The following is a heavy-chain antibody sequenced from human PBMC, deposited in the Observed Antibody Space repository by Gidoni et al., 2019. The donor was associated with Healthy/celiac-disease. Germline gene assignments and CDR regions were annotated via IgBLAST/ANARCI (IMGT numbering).Heavy chain of an antibody. CDR3: ARVRNRGAGSPNWFDP. Sequence: EVQLVESGGGLVQPGGSLRLSCAASGFTFSSYEMNWVRQAPGKGLEWVSYISSSGSTIYYADSVKGRFTISRDNAKNSLYLQMNSLRAEDTAVYYCARVRNRGAGSPNWFDPWGQGTLVTVSS. CDR1: GFTFSSYE. CDR2: ISSSGSTI. V-gene: IGHV3-48*03. D-gene: IGHD3-10*01. J-gene: IGHJ5*02.